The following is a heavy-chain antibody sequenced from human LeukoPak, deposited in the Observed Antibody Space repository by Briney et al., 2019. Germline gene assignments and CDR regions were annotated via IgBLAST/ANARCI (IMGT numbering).Heavy chain of an antibody. CDR2: IIPIFGTA. CDR1: GGTFSSYA. CDR3: ARADYYYYVMHV. Sequence: SVKVSCKASGGTFSSYAISWVRQAPGQGLKWMGGIIPIFGTANYAQKFQGRVTITADESTSTAYMELSSLRSEDTAVYYCARADYYYYVMHVWGQGTTVTVSS. V-gene: IGHV1-69*13. J-gene: IGHJ6*01.